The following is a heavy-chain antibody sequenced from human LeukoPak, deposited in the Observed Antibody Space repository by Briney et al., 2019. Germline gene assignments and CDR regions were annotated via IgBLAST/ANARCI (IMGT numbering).Heavy chain of an antibody. J-gene: IGHJ4*02. V-gene: IGHV3-48*01. D-gene: IGHD5-12*01. CDR3: ARTYERELDY. Sequence: GGSLRLSCAASGFTFSSYHMTWVRQAPGKGLEWVSYISIISSTIYYAACVKGRFTISRDDAKNSVYLQMNSLRAEDTAVYYCARTYERELDYWGQGTLVTVSS. CDR1: GFTFSSYH. CDR2: ISIISSTI.